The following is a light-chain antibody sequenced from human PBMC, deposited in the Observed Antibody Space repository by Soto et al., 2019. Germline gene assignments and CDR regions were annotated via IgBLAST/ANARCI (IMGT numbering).Light chain of an antibody. CDR1: QSVSNY. CDR3: HQYGGSPQT. J-gene: IGKJ1*01. CDR2: GAS. Sequence: EIVLTQSPGTLSLSPGERATLSCRASQSVSNYLAWYQRKPGQAPRLLIYGASSRATGIPDRLSGSGSGTDFSFTFSRLEPEDFAVYYCHQYGGSPQTFGQGTKVDIK. V-gene: IGKV3-20*01.